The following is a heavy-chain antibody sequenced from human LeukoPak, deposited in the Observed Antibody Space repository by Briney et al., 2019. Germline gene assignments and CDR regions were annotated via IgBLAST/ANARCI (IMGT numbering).Heavy chain of an antibody. J-gene: IGHJ6*03. Sequence: SETLSLTCAVYGGSFSAYYWSWIRQPPGKGLEWIGEINHSGSTNYNPSLKSRVTISVDTSKNQFSLKLSSVTAADTAVYYCAGGYYYYYYMDVWGKGTTATVSS. V-gene: IGHV4-34*01. CDR2: INHSGST. CDR1: GGSFSAYY. CDR3: AGGYYYYYYMDV.